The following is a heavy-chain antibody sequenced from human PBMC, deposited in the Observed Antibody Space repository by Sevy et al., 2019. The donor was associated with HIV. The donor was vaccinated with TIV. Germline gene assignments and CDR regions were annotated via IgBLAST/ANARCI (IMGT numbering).Heavy chain of an antibody. V-gene: IGHV3-23*01. D-gene: IGHD3-10*01. CDR2: ISGSGGST. Sequence: GGSLRLSCAASGFTFSSYAMSWVRQAPGKGLEWVSAISGSGGSTYYADSVKGRFTISRDNYKNTLYLQMNSLRAEDMEVYYCGKESTTMVRGVIIKPNNWYTPWGKGT. CDR3: GKESTTMVRGVIIKPNNWYTP. J-gene: IGHJ5*02. CDR1: GFTFSSYA.